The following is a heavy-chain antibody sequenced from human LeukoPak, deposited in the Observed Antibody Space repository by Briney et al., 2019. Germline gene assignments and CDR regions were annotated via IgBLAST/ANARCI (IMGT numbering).Heavy chain of an antibody. CDR3: ARGDLYSYGKPFDS. CDR2: IDQRGST. V-gene: IGHV4-38-2*01. D-gene: IGHD5-18*01. Sequence: PSETLSLTCAVSGYSISSGYYWGWIRQPPGKGLEWIASIDQRGSTYYNPSLKSRVTISVDTSKNQFSLKLTSVTAADTAVYYCARGDLYSYGKPFDSWGQGTLVTVSS. CDR1: GYSISSGYY. J-gene: IGHJ4*02.